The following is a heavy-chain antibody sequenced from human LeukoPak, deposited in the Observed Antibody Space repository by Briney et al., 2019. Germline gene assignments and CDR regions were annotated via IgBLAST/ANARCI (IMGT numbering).Heavy chain of an antibody. J-gene: IGHJ4*02. CDR2: INHSGST. CDR1: GGSFSGYY. V-gene: IGHV4-34*01. CDR3: AREVAAAGNGN. D-gene: IGHD6-13*01. Sequence: SETLSLTCAVYGGSFSGYYWSWIRQPPGKGLEWIGEINHSGSTNYNPSLKSRVTISVDTSKNQFSLKLSSVTAADTAVYYCAREVAAAGNGNWGQGTLVTVSS.